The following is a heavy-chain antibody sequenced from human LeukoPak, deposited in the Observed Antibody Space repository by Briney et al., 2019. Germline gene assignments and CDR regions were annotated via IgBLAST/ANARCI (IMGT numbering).Heavy chain of an antibody. Sequence: PSETLSLTCTVSGGSISNKYWSWIRQPPGKGLEWIGYIYYSGSTNYNPSLKSRVTMSVDTFKNQFSLKLSSVTAADTAVYYCARYEAVAGVFDYWGQGTLVTASS. CDR2: IYYSGST. CDR3: ARYEAVAGVFDY. V-gene: IGHV4-59*08. CDR1: GGSISNKY. J-gene: IGHJ4*02. D-gene: IGHD6-19*01.